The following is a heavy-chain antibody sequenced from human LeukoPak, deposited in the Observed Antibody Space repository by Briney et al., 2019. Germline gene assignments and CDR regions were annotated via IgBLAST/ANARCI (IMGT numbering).Heavy chain of an antibody. D-gene: IGHD2-2*01. V-gene: IGHV3-23*01. CDR3: AKESSSTSFLSGYAFDI. Sequence: GGSLRLSCAASGFTFSSYAMSWVRQAPGEGVEWAAAISGSGGNTYYADSVKGRFTISRDNSKNTLYLQMNSLRAEDTAVYYCAKESSSTSFLSGYAFDIWGQGTMVTVSS. CDR1: GFTFSSYA. CDR2: ISGSGGNT. J-gene: IGHJ3*02.